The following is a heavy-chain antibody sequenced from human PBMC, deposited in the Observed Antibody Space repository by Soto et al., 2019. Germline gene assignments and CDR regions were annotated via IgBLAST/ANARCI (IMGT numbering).Heavy chain of an antibody. CDR2: ISGSGGST. Sequence: GSLILSCASSGFTFSRYAMSWVRQAPGKGLEWVSDISGSGGSTYYADSVKGRFTISRDNSKNTLYLQMNSLRAEDTAVYYCAKPMSWFDPWGQGTLVTVSS. J-gene: IGHJ5*02. CDR1: GFTFSRYA. CDR3: AKPMSWFDP. V-gene: IGHV3-23*01.